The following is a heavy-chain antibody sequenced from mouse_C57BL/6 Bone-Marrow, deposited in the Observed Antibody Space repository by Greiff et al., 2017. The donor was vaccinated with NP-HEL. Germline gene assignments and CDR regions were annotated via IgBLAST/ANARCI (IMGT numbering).Heavy chain of an antibody. CDR3: ARNPSYYYGSSDWYFDV. CDR1: GFSLTSYG. CDR2: IWSGGST. J-gene: IGHJ1*03. Sequence: QVQLKESGPGLVQPSQCLSITCTVSGFSLTSYGVHWVRQSPGKGLEWLGVIWSGGSTDYNAAFISRLSISKDNSKSQVFFKMNSLQADDTAIYYCARNPSYYYGSSDWYFDVWGTGTTVTVSS. D-gene: IGHD1-1*01. V-gene: IGHV2-2*01.